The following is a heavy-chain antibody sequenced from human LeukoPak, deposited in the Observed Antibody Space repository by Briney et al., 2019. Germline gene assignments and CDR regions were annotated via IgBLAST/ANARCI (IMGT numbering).Heavy chain of an antibody. V-gene: IGHV1-18*01. J-gene: IGHJ1*01. Sequence: ASVKVSCKASGYTFTSYGISWVRQAPGQGLEWMGWISAYNGNTNYAQKLQGRVTMTTDTSTSTAYMELRSLRSDDTAVYYCARPQGYCSSTSCSFQHWGQGTLVTVSS. CDR2: ISAYNGNT. D-gene: IGHD2-2*01. CDR3: ARPQGYCSSTSCSFQH. CDR1: GYTFTSYG.